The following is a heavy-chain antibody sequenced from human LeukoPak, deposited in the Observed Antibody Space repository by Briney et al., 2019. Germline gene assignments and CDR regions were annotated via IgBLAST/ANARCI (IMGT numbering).Heavy chain of an antibody. CDR1: GFTFSSYW. CDR3: ARDKVVGATHFDH. J-gene: IGHJ4*02. CDR2: IKQDGSEK. V-gene: IGHV3-7*01. Sequence: PGGSLRLSCAASGFTFSSYWMSWVRQTPGKELEWVANIKQDGSEKYYVDSVKGRFTISRDNAENSLYLQMNSLRAEDTAVYYCARDKVVGATHFDHWGQGTLVTVSS. D-gene: IGHD1-26*01.